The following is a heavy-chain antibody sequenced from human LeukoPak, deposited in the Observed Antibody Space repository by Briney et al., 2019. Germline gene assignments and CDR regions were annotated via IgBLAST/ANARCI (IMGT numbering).Heavy chain of an antibody. Sequence: SETLSLTCTVSGGSISSYYWSWIRQPPGKGLEWIGYIYYSGSTNYNPSLKSRVTISVDTSKNQFSLKLSSVTAADTAVYYCARARSYYDILTGYYMPRDFDYWGQGTLVTVSS. V-gene: IGHV4-59*01. D-gene: IGHD3-9*01. J-gene: IGHJ4*02. CDR2: IYYSGST. CDR1: GGSISSYY. CDR3: ARARSYYDILTGYYMPRDFDY.